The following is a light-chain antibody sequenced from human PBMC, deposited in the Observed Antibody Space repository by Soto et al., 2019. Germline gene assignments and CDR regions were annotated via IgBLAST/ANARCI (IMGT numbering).Light chain of an antibody. Sequence: DIQMTQSPSSVSASVGDRVTITCRASPGISSLVAWYQQKPWQAPNLRIYAASSWQSGVPSRFSGSVSGTEFNLTISSLQPEYCATYYCQKAYTFALTFGGGTKVEIK. CDR3: QKAYTFALT. J-gene: IGKJ4*01. CDR1: PGISSL. CDR2: AAS. V-gene: IGKV1-12*01.